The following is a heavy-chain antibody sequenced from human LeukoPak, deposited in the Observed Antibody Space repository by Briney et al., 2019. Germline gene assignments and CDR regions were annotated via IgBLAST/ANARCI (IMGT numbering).Heavy chain of an antibody. V-gene: IGHV4-34*01. Sequence: PSETLSLTCAVYGGSFSGYYWSWIRQPPGKGLEWIGEINHSGSTNYNPSLKSRVTISVDTSKNQFSLKLSSVTAADTAVYYCARGGSPVSGWYGNYYYYYYMDVWGKGTTVTVSS. CDR2: INHSGST. D-gene: IGHD6-19*01. J-gene: IGHJ6*03. CDR1: GGSFSGYY. CDR3: ARGGSPVSGWYGNYYYYYYMDV.